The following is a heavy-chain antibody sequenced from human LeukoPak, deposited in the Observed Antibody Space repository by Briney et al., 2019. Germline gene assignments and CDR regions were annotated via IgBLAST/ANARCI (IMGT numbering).Heavy chain of an antibody. D-gene: IGHD6-19*01. Sequence: SETLSLTCSVSGDSITSPSSYWGWIRQPPGKGLEWIGTVYYSGSTYYNPSLKSRVTISIDTSKNQFSLKLSSVTAADTAVYYCARVAQKLERIAVARTSEWRANWYFDLWGRGTLVTVSS. V-gene: IGHV4-39*07. CDR3: ARVAQKLERIAVARTSEWRANWYFDL. CDR2: VYYSGST. J-gene: IGHJ2*01. CDR1: GDSITSPSSY.